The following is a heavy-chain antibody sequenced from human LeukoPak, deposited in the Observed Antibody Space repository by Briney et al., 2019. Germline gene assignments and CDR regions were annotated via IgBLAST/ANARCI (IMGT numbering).Heavy chain of an antibody. D-gene: IGHD2-2*01. V-gene: IGHV3-21*01. Sequence: GGSLRLSCAASGFFFSRYSMNWVRQAPGKGLEWVSSISSSSGYIYYADSVKGRFTISRDNAKNSLYLQMNSLRAEDTAVYYCAREIVSSTCFDYWGQGALVTVSS. CDR2: ISSSSGYI. J-gene: IGHJ4*02. CDR1: GFFFSRYS. CDR3: AREIVSSTCFDY.